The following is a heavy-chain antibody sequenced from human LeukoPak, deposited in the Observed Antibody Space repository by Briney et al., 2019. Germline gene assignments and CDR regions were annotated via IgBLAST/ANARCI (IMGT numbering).Heavy chain of an antibody. J-gene: IGHJ4*02. V-gene: IGHV5-51*01. CDR2: IYPDDSDT. CDR1: GYSFTSYW. CDR3: ARRSYGGKDFDQ. D-gene: IGHD4-23*01. Sequence: GASLQISCKGSGYSFTSYWIAWVRQMPGKGLEWMGIIYPDDSDTRYSPSFQGQVTISADKSISTAYLQWSGLKASDTAMYYCARRSYGGKDFDQWGQGTLVTVSS.